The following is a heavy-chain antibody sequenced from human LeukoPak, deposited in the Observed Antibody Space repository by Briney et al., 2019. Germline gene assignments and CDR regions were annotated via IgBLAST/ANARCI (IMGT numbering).Heavy chain of an antibody. CDR1: GYTFTGYF. D-gene: IGHD2-15*01. CDR2: INPNSGDT. Sequence: GASVKVSCKAFGYTFTGYFIHWVRQAPGQGLEWMGRINPNSGDTNYGQTFQGRVTMTRDTSISTVYMDLSRLTSDDTAVYYCARGLRGYCSGGSCYRGAFDIWGQGTMVTVSS. CDR3: ARGLRGYCSGGSCYRGAFDI. V-gene: IGHV1-2*06. J-gene: IGHJ3*02.